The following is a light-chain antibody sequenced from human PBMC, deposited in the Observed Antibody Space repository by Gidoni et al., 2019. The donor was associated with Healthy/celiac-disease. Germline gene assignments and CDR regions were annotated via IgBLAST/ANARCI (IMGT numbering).Light chain of an antibody. CDR2: WAS. CDR1: QSVLYSSNNKNY. CDR3: QQYYSTPTWT. Sequence: DLVITPSPDSLAVSLGERATINCKSSQSVLYSSNNKNYLAWYQQKPGQPPKLLIYWASTRESGVPDRFSGSGSGTDFTLTISSLQAEDGAVYYCQQYYSTPTWTFGQGTKVEIK. J-gene: IGKJ1*01. V-gene: IGKV4-1*01.